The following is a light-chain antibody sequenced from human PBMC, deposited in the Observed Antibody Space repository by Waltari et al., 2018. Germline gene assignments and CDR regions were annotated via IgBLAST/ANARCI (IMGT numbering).Light chain of an antibody. CDR2: AAS. V-gene: IGKV1-39*01. CDR1: QSISNY. J-gene: IGKJ4*01. Sequence: ASVGDRVTITCRASQSISNYLNWYQQRPGKAPKVLIYAASTLQSGVPSRFSGSGSGTDFTLTINSLQPEDFASYYCQQSYSTLVTFGGGTKVEIK. CDR3: QQSYSTLVT.